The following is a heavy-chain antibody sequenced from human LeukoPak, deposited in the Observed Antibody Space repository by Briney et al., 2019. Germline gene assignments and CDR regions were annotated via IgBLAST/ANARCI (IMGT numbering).Heavy chain of an antibody. CDR3: ATRDYTSSKY. V-gene: IGHV3-74*01. D-gene: IGHD2-2*02. CDR1: GFALSSYW. Sequence: GGSLRLSCAASGFALSSYWMHWVRQAPGKGLVWVSDINSDGSTTRYADSVQGRFTISRDNAKNTLYLQMNSLRADDTAVYYCATRDYTSSKYWGQGTLVTDAS. J-gene: IGHJ4*02. CDR2: INSDGSTT.